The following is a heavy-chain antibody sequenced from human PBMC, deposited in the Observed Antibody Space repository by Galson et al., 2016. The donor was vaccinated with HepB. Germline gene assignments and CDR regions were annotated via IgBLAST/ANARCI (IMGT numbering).Heavy chain of an antibody. Sequence: ETLSLTCAVSGGSINALNWWSWVRQTPGKGLEWIGEIYHSGNTNYNPSLRGRVTISVDKSKNQFSLKLTSVTAADTAVYYCATVDKVTGHAFDYWGLGALVTVSS. CDR2: IYHSGNT. CDR1: GGSINALNW. CDR3: ATVDKVTGHAFDY. D-gene: IGHD4-23*01. V-gene: IGHV4-4*02. J-gene: IGHJ4*02.